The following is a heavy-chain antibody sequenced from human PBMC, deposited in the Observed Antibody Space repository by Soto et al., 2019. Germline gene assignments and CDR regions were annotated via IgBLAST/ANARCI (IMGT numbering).Heavy chain of an antibody. CDR1: GYTFTFRY. CDR3: ARSPFAGSDAFDI. CDR2: ITPFKSDT. Sequence: SVKFSCKASGYTFTFRYLHWVQQAPGQALEWMGWITPFKSDTNYAQKFQDRVTITRDRSVSTAYMELSNLRSDDTAMYYCARSPFAGSDAFDIWGQGTMVTVSS. J-gene: IGHJ3*02. D-gene: IGHD1-1*01. V-gene: IGHV1-45*02.